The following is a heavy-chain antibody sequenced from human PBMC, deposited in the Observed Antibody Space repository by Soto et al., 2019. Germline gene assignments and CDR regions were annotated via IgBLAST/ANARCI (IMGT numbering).Heavy chain of an antibody. CDR3: AHRSGSYTRSFYYGMDV. V-gene: IGHV4-34*01. D-gene: IGHD3-3*01. J-gene: IGHJ6*02. Sequence: PSETLALTCAVYGGSFSGYYWSWIRQPPGKGLEWIGEINHSGSTNYNPSLKSRVTISVDTSKNQFSLKLSSVTAADTAVYYCAHRSGSYTRSFYYGMDVWGQETTVTVSS. CDR2: INHSGST. CDR1: GGSFSGYY.